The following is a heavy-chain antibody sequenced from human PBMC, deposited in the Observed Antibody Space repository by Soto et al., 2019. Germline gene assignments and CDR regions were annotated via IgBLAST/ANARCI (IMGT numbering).Heavy chain of an antibody. CDR1: GFTFDDYA. V-gene: IGHV3-9*01. J-gene: IGHJ4*01. CDR2: ITWNSGKI. D-gene: IGHD2-15*01. CDR3: VKDSYADFHRVLSTAEYFFDY. Sequence: PGGSLRLSCTASGFTFDDYARHWVRQGPGRGLEWVSGITWNSGKIAYADSVKGRFTIARDDDNNSLYLQMNSLRPEDTALYYCVKDSYADFHRVLSTAEYFFDYWGHGTLVTVHS.